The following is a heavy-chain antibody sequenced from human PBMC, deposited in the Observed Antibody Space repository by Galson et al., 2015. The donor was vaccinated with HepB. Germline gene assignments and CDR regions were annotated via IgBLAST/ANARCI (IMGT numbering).Heavy chain of an antibody. CDR3: ATSTKWSGYFDY. V-gene: IGHV3-53*01. J-gene: IGHJ4*01. CDR2: MHAGGDT. CDR1: GFTVRSHY. Sequence: SLRLSCAVSGFTVRSHYMTWVRQAPGKGLECVSVMHAGGDTTYADSVTGRFPLSRDNFKNPVYLQMNSLRGDDTAVYYCATSTKWSGYFDYWGRGTLVTVSS. D-gene: IGHD2-15*01.